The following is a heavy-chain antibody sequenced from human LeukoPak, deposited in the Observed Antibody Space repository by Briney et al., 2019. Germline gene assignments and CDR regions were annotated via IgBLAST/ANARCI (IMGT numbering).Heavy chain of an antibody. V-gene: IGHV1-2*02. J-gene: IGHJ4*02. CDR1: GYTFTGYY. D-gene: IGHD6-13*01. Sequence: ASVKVSCKASGYTFTGYYVHWVRQAPGQGLEWMGWINPHSGGTNYAQNFQGRVTMTRDTSTSTAYMDLSRLRSDDTAVYYCARDEGAPPAGTSAYFHYWGQGALVTVSS. CDR2: INPHSGGT. CDR3: ARDEGAPPAGTSAYFHY.